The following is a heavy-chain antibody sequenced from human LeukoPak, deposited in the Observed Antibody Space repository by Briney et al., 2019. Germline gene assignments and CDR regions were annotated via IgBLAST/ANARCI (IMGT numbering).Heavy chain of an antibody. CDR2: IYYSGST. Sequence: IYYSGSTNYNPSLKSRVTISVDTSKNQFSLKLSSVTAADTAVYYCARDLGPYSSSWSHFDYWGQGTLVTVSS. D-gene: IGHD6-13*01. V-gene: IGHV4-59*01. J-gene: IGHJ4*02. CDR3: ARDLGPYSSSWSHFDY.